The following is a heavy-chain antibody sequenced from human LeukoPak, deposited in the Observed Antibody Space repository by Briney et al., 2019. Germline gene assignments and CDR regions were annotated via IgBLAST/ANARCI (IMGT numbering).Heavy chain of an antibody. CDR2: ISSSSSTI. CDR1: EFTFGSYS. V-gene: IGHV3-48*02. CDR3: ARTYSGSYYVFDY. Sequence: GGSLRLSCAASEFTFGSYSMNWVRQAPGRGLEWVSYISSSSSTIYYAGSEKGRFTISRDNAKNSLYLQMNSLRDEDTAVYYCARTYSGSYYVFDYWGQGTLVTVSS. J-gene: IGHJ4*02. D-gene: IGHD1-26*01.